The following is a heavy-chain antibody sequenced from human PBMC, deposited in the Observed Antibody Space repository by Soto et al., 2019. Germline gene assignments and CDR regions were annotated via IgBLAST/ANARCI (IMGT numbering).Heavy chain of an antibody. CDR1: GYTFTSYD. CDR3: AVTTVTTSVWFDP. J-gene: IGHJ5*02. V-gene: IGHV1-8*01. CDR2: MNPNRGNT. D-gene: IGHD4-17*01. Sequence: ASVKVSCKASGYTFTSYDINWGRQATGQGLEWMGWMNPNRGNTGYAQKFQGRVTMTRNTSISTAYMELSSLRSEVLAVYYCAVTTVTTSVWFDPWGQGTLVTVSS.